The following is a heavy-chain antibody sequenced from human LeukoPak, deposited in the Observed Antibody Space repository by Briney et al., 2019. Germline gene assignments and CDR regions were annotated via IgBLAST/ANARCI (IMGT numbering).Heavy chain of an antibody. CDR2: INGRGDDT. V-gene: IGHV3-23*01. J-gene: IGHJ4*02. CDR1: SGFA. D-gene: IGHD6-19*01. CDR3: AKGHRSSSSFFDS. Sequence: GGSLRLSCAAFSGFAMSWVRQAPGKGLEWVSAINGRGDDTYYPDSVKGRFTISRDNSNNTLYLQMNSLRAEDTAVYYCAKGHRSSSSFFDSWGQGILVTVSP.